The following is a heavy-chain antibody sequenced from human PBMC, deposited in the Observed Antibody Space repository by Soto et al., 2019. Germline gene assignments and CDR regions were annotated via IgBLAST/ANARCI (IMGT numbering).Heavy chain of an antibody. CDR1: GYSFTSYW. Sequence: GESLKISCKGSGYSFTSYWISWVRQMPGKGLEWMGRIDPSDSYTNYSPSFQGHVTISADKSISTAYLQWSSLKASDTAMYYCARGEYSSTYYYYGMDGWGQGTTDTGSS. V-gene: IGHV5-10-1*01. CDR2: IDPSDSYT. J-gene: IGHJ6*02. CDR3: ARGEYSSTYYYYGMDG. D-gene: IGHD6-6*01.